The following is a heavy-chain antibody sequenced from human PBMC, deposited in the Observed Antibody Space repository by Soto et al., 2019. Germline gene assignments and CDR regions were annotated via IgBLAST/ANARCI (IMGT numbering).Heavy chain of an antibody. CDR2: ISGSGGST. V-gene: IGHV3-23*01. CDR3: AKRTVGWYFDL. D-gene: IGHD4-17*01. CDR1: GFTFSSYA. J-gene: IGHJ2*01. Sequence: EVQLLESGGGLVQPGGSLRLSCAASGFTFSSYAMNWVRQAPGKGLEWVSVISGSGGSTYYADSVKGRCTISRDNSKNTLYLQMNILRAEDTAVYYCAKRTVGWYFDLWGRGTLVTVSS.